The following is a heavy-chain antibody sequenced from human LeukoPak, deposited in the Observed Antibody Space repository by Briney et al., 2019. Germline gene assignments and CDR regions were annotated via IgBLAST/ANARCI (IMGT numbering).Heavy chain of an antibody. V-gene: IGHV3-7*01. CDR1: GFTFNGSW. CDR2: MDPSGTHT. D-gene: IGHD1-1*01. J-gene: IGHJ4*02. CDR3: AIWTSGSY. Sequence: FISSGSGFTFNGSWMNWVRQAPGKGLEWVANMDPSGTHTRYVDPVKGRFTISKDDPGTSLYLEMHSLRAEDTAIYYCAIWTSGSYWGQGALVTVSS.